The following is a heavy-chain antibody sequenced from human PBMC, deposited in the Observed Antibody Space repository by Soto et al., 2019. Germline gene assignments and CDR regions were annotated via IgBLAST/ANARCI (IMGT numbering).Heavy chain of an antibody. CDR3: ARDLGRSVYAGNPRMDY. V-gene: IGHV1-69*12. J-gene: IGHJ4*02. CDR1: GGTFSSYA. D-gene: IGHD6-13*01. CDR2: IIPIFGTA. Sequence: QVQLVQSGAEVKKPGSSVKVSCKASGGTFSSYAISWVRQAPGQGLEWMGGIIPIFGTANYAQKFQGRVTITADESTSTAYMELSSLRAEDTAVYSCARDLGRSVYAGNPRMDYWGQGTLVTVSS.